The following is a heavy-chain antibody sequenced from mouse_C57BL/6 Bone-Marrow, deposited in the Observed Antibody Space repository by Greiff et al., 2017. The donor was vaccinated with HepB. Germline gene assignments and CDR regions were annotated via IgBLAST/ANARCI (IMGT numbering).Heavy chain of an antibody. J-gene: IGHJ3*01. CDR3: ARGLLRVAY. D-gene: IGHD1-1*01. V-gene: IGHV1-81*01. CDR1: GYTFTSYG. CDR2: IYPTSGNT. Sequence: QVQLKQPGAELARPGASVKLSCKASGYTFTSYGISWVKQRTGQGLEWIGEIYPTSGNTYYNEKFKGKATLTADKSSSTAYMELRSLTSEDSAVYVCARGLLRVAYWGQGTLVTVSA.